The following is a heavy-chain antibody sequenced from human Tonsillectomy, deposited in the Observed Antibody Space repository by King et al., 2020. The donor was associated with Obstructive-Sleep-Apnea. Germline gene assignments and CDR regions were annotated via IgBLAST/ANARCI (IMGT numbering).Heavy chain of an antibody. CDR1: GYTFTSYY. D-gene: IGHD3-22*01. Sequence: QLVQSGAEVKKPGASVKVSCKASGYTFTSYYMHWVRQAPGQGLDWIGIINPSGGSTSYDQKFQGKVTMTRETSTSTVYMELSSLRSEATAVYYCARDYYDSSGLDYWGQGTLVTVSS. V-gene: IGHV1-46*01. J-gene: IGHJ4*02. CDR2: INPSGGST. CDR3: ARDYYDSSGLDY.